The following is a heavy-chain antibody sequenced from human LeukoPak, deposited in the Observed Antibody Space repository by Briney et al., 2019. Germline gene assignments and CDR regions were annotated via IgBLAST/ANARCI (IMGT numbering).Heavy chain of an antibody. J-gene: IGHJ6*03. CDR2: MSGSGGST. D-gene: IGHD6-19*01. CDR1: GFTFSIYG. V-gene: IGHV3-23*01. CDR3: AKRGSGWYEDYYYYMDV. Sequence: GGSLRLSCAASGFTFSIYGMSWVRQAPGRGLEWVSAMSGSGGSTYYADSVKGRFTISRDNSKNTLYLQMDSLRAEDTAVYYCAKRGSGWYEDYYYYMDVWGKGTTVTISS.